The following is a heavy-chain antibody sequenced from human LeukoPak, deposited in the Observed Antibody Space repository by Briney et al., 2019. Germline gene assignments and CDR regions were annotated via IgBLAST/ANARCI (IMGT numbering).Heavy chain of an antibody. CDR3: ARETQEEAFDI. Sequence: PGGSLRLSCAASAFTFSSYSMNWVRQDPGKGLEWVSSISSRGNYIYYADSVKGRFTISRDNAQNSLYLQMNSLRVEDTAVYYCARETQEEAFDIWGQGTMVTVSS. CDR1: AFTFSSYS. V-gene: IGHV3-21*01. CDR2: ISSRGNYI. J-gene: IGHJ3*02.